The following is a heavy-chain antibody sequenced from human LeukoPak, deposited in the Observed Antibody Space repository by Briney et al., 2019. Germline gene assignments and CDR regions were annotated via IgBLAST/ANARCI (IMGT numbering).Heavy chain of an antibody. D-gene: IGHD3-22*01. V-gene: IGHV4-39*07. CDR3: ARGVYYYDTSGYYYYYMDV. CDR2: IYYSGST. J-gene: IGHJ6*03. CDR1: GGSISSSSYY. Sequence: SETLSLTCTVSGGSISSSSYYWGWIRQPPGKGLEWIGSIYYSGSTYYNPSLKSRFTISVDTSKNQFSLKLSSVTAADTAVYYCARGVYYYDTSGYYYYYMDVWGIGTTVTVSS.